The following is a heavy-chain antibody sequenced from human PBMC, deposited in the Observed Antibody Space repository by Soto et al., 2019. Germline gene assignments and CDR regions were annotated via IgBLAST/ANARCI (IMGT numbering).Heavy chain of an antibody. CDR2: INPNSGGT. J-gene: IGHJ6*02. V-gene: IGHV1-2*04. D-gene: IGHD6-19*01. CDR3: AIQVAGTYYYYGMDV. Sequence: ASVKVSCKASGYTFTGYYMHWVRQAPGQGLEWMGWINPNSGGTNYAQKFQGWVTMTRDTSISTAYMELSRLRSDDTAVYYCAIQVAGTYYYYGMDVWGQGTTVTVSS. CDR1: GYTFTGYY.